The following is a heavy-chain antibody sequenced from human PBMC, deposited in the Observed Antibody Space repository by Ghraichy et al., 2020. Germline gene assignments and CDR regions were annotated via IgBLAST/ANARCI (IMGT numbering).Heavy chain of an antibody. CDR1: GFTFSSYS. D-gene: IGHD5-18*01. CDR2: ISSSSSYI. Sequence: LSLTCEASGFTFSSYSMNWVRQAPGKGLEWVSSISSSSSYIYDAASVKGRFTISRDNAKNSLYLQMNSLRAEDTAVYYCARDGYRDGTGTPYYYGITVWGQGTTVTVSS. J-gene: IGHJ6*02. V-gene: IGHV3-21*01. CDR3: ARDGYRDGTGTPYYYGITV.